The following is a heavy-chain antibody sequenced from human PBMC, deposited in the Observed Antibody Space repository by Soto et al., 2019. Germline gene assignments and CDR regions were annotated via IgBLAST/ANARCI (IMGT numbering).Heavy chain of an antibody. D-gene: IGHD3-9*01. Sequence: QVQLVESGGGVVQPGRSLRLSCAASGFTFSSYGMHWVRQAPGKGLEWVAVIWYDGSNKYYADSVKGRFTISRDNSKNTLYLQMNSLRAEDTAVYYCARPNDILTGPEDYFDYWGQGTLVTVSS. CDR3: ARPNDILTGPEDYFDY. CDR2: IWYDGSNK. J-gene: IGHJ4*02. V-gene: IGHV3-33*01. CDR1: GFTFSSYG.